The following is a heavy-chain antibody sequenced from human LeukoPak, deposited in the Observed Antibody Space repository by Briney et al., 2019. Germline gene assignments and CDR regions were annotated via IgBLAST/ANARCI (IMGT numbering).Heavy chain of an antibody. CDR2: ISWNSGSI. V-gene: IGHV3-9*01. CDR3: AKEGGYCSSTSCYPRRFDP. D-gene: IGHD2-2*03. CDR1: GFTFDDYA. J-gene: IGHJ5*02. Sequence: GRSLRLPCAASGFTFDDYAMHWVRQAPGKGLEWVSGISWNSGSIGYADSVKGRFTISRDNAKNSLYLQMNSLRAEDTAVYYCAKEGGYCSSTSCYPRRFDPWGQGTLVTVSS.